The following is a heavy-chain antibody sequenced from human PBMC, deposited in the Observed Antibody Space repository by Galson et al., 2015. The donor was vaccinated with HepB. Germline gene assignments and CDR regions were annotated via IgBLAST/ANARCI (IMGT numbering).Heavy chain of an antibody. Sequence: SVKVSCKASGGTFSSYTISWVRQAPGQGLEWMGRIIPILGIANYAQKFQGRVTITADKSTSTAYMELSSLRSEDTAVYYCARAVSGEMATMYYFDYWGQGTLVTVSS. J-gene: IGHJ4*02. CDR2: IIPILGIA. D-gene: IGHD5-24*01. CDR3: ARAVSGEMATMYYFDY. V-gene: IGHV1-69*02. CDR1: GGTFSSYT.